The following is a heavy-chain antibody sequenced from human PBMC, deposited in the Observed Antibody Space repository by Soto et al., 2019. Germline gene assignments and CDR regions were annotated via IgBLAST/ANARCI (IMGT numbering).Heavy chain of an antibody. J-gene: IGHJ3*01. CDR1: GFGFHYYA. CDR3: ANDYGDYPGYDGFDV. V-gene: IGHV3-23*01. CDR2: VSASGAKT. Sequence: QLLESGGGLVHPEGSLRLSCAASGFGFHYYAMTWVRQAAGKGLEWVSSVSASGAKTRYADSVKGRFTISTDNSKNTLHLQMNSLRAEDSATYYSANDYGDYPGYDGFDVWGHGTMVTVSS. D-gene: IGHD4-17*01.